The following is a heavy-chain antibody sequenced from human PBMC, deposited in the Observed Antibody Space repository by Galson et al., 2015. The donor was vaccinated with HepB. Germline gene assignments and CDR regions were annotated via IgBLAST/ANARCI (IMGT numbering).Heavy chain of an antibody. J-gene: IGHJ6*02. CDR1: GGSFSGYY. D-gene: IGHD3-3*01. Sequence: ETLSLTCAVYGGSFSGYYWSWIRQPPGKGLEWIGEINHSGSTNYNPSPKSRVTISVDTSKNQFSLKLSSVTAADTAVYYCARAIFGETIFYYYGMDVWGQGTTVTVSS. CDR2: INHSGST. CDR3: ARAIFGETIFYYYGMDV. V-gene: IGHV4-34*01.